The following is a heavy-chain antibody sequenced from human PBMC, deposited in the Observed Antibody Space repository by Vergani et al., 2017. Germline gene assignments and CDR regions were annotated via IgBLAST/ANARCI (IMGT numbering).Heavy chain of an antibody. Sequence: QVQVVQSGAEVKKSGASVKVSCKTSGYTFSNYYMHWVRQAPGQGLEWMGIINPSVRHTNYAQKFQGRVTMTRDTSTSTVYMELSSLRSEDTAISYCARGDYDILTGYRYWGQGTLVTVSA. CDR1: GYTFSNYY. V-gene: IGHV1-46*03. J-gene: IGHJ4*02. CDR3: ARGDYDILTGYRY. D-gene: IGHD3-9*01. CDR2: INPSVRHT.